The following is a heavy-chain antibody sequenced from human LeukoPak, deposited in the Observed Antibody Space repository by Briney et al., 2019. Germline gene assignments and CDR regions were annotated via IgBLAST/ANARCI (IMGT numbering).Heavy chain of an antibody. CDR1: GFTVSSNE. J-gene: IGHJ4*02. V-gene: IGHV3-23*01. CDR3: AKDFVVVPGNVNYFDY. D-gene: IGHD2-21*02. Sequence: GGSLRLSCAASGFTVSSNEMSWVREAPGKGLEWVSAISGSGDNTYYADSVKGRFTVSRDNSKNTLYVQMKSLRAEDTAVYYCAKDFVVVPGNVNYFDYWGQGTLVTVSS. CDR2: ISGSGDNT.